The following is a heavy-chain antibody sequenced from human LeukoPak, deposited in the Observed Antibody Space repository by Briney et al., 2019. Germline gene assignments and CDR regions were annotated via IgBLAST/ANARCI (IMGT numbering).Heavy chain of an antibody. V-gene: IGHV3-23*05. CDR3: AKGSIYGDYGDFDH. CDR1: GFSFDFSGYA. CDR2: INGIGTSL. Sequence: GGSLRLSCAASGFSFDFSGYAMSWVRQAAGKGLEWVSGINGIGTSLYYADSVKGRFTISRDNSDNTLYLQMNSLRADDTAVYYCAKGSIYGDYGDFDHWGQGTLVTVSS. J-gene: IGHJ4*02. D-gene: IGHD4-17*01.